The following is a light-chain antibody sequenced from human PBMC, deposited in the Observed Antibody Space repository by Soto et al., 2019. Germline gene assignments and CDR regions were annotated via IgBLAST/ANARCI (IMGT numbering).Light chain of an antibody. CDR2: GAS. CDR3: QQYGGSPIT. V-gene: IGKV3-20*01. CDR1: QSVSSGY. J-gene: IGKJ5*01. Sequence: EIVLTQSAGTLSLSPGERATLSCRASQSVSSGYLAWYQQRPGQAPRLLIYGASSRATGIPDRFSGSGSGRDFTLTIIRLEPEDFAVYHCQQYGGSPITFGQGTRLEIK.